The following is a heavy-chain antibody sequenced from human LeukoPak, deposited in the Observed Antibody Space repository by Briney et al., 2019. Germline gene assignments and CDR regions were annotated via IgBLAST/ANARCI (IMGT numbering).Heavy chain of an antibody. CDR3: AKRVGD. J-gene: IGHJ4*02. V-gene: IGHV3-23*01. CDR1: GFTFRSYV. CDR2: ISGSGGST. Sequence: PGGSLRLSCAASGFTFRSYVMSWVRQAPGKGLEWVSGISGSGGSTYYADPVKGRFTISRDNSKSTLYLQINSLRAEDTAVYHCAKRVGDWGQGTLVTVSS. D-gene: IGHD3-16*01.